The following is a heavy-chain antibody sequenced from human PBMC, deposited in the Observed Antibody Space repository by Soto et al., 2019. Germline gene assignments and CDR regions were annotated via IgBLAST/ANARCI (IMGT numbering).Heavy chain of an antibody. CDR3: ARHPYLRLYYYDSSGYYPMPFDY. Sequence: ASVKVSCKASGYTFTSYGISWVRQAHGQGLEWMGWISAYNGNTNYAQKLQGRVTMTTDTSTSTAYMELRSLRSDDTAVYYCARHPYLRLYYYDSSGYYPMPFDYWGQGTLVTVSS. D-gene: IGHD3-22*01. J-gene: IGHJ4*02. CDR1: GYTFTSYG. V-gene: IGHV1-18*01. CDR2: ISAYNGNT.